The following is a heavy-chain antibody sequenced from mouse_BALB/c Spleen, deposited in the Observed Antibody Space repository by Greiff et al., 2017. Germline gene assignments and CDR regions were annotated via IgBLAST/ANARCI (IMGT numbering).Heavy chain of an antibody. CDR2: IWSGGST. Sequence: VKLQESGPGLVQPSQSLSITCTVSGFSLTSYGVHWVRQSPGKGLEWLGVIWSGGSTDYNAAFISRLSISKDNSKSQVFFKMNSLQANDTAIYYCARNLGDGYYYAMDYWGQGTSVTVSS. V-gene: IGHV2-2*02. D-gene: IGHD2-3*01. J-gene: IGHJ4*01. CDR1: GFSLTSYG. CDR3: ARNLGDGYYYAMDY.